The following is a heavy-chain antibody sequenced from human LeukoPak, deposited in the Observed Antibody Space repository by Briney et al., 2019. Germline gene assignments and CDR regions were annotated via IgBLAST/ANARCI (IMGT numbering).Heavy chain of an antibody. CDR3: AREGGLYSSSSSWGLFDY. V-gene: IGHV7-4-1*02. J-gene: IGHJ4*02. D-gene: IGHD6-6*01. Sequence: ASVKASCKASGYTFTSYAMNWVRQAPGQGLEWMGWINTNTGNPTYAQGFTGRFVFSLDTSVSTAYLQTSSLKAEDTAVYYCAREGGLYSSSSSWGLFDYWGQGTLVTVSS. CDR2: INTNTGNP. CDR1: GYTFTSYA.